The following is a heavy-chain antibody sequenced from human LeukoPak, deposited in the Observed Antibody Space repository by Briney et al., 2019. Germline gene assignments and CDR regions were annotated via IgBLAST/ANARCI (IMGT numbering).Heavy chain of an antibody. D-gene: IGHD3-16*02. CDR1: GFTFSSYG. Sequence: PGGSLRLSCAASGFTFSSYGMHWVRQAPGKGLEWVAFIRYDGSNKYYADSVKGRFTISRDNSKNTLYLQMNSLRAEDTAVYYCARNVRLGSGELSFAPFKNWFDPWGQGTLVTVSS. J-gene: IGHJ5*02. V-gene: IGHV3-30*02. CDR3: ARNVRLGSGELSFAPFKNWFDP. CDR2: IRYDGSNK.